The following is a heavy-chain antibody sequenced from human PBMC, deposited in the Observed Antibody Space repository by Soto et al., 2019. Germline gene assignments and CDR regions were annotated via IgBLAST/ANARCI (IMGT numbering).Heavy chain of an antibody. V-gene: IGHV1-8*01. CDR1: GYTFTSYD. CDR3: AREGGYSYGFDY. D-gene: IGHD5-18*01. Sequence: QVQLVQSGAEVKKPGASVKVSCKASGYTFTSYDINWVRQATGQGLEWMGWMNPNSGNTGYAQKXXGXXTMTRNTSISTAYMELSSLRSEDTAVYYCAREGGYSYGFDYWGQGTLVTVSS. CDR2: MNPNSGNT. J-gene: IGHJ4*02.